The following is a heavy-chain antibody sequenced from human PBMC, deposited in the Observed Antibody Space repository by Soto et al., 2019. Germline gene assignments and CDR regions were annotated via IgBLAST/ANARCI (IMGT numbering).Heavy chain of an antibody. CDR2: IYYSGST. CDR1: GGSISSYY. J-gene: IGHJ4*02. V-gene: IGHV4-59*01. CDR3: ARVVRDGYNYYFDY. D-gene: IGHD5-12*01. Sequence: SETLSLTCTVSGGSISSYYWSWIRQPPGKGLEWIGYIYYSGSTNYNPSLKSRVTISVDTSKNQFSLKLSSVTAADTAVYYCARVVRDGYNYYFDYRGQGTLVTV.